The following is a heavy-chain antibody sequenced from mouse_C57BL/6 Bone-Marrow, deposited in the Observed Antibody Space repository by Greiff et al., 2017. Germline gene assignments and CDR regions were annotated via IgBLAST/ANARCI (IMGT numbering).Heavy chain of an antibody. D-gene: IGHD1-1*01. CDR3: ARRDYYGSSLFDY. V-gene: IGHV14-4*01. J-gene: IGHJ2*01. CDR1: GFNIKDDY. CDR2: IDPENGDT. Sequence: VQLQQSGAELVRPGASVKLSCTASGFNIKDDYMHWVKQRPEQGLEWIGWIDPENGDTKYAPKFQGKATITADTSSNTAYLQLSSLTSEDTAIYYCARRDYYGSSLFDYWGQGTTLTVSS.